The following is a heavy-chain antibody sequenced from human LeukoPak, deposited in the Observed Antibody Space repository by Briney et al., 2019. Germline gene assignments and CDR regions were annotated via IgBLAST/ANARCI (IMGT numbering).Heavy chain of an antibody. CDR3: ARLIVVVPAATYNWFDP. V-gene: IGHV1-2*02. D-gene: IGHD2-2*01. CDR1: GYTFTGYY. CDR2: INPNSGGT. Sequence: ASVKVSCKASGYTFTGYYMHWVRQAPGQGLEWVGWINPNSGGTNYAQKFQGRVTMTRDTSISTAYMELSRLRSDDTAVYYCARLIVVVPAATYNWFDPWGQGTLVTVSS. J-gene: IGHJ5*02.